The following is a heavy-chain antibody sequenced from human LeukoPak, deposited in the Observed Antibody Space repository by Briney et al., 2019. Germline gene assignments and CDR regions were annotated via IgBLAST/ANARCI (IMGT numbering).Heavy chain of an antibody. Sequence: PSETLSLTCAVYGGSFSGYYWSWIRQPPGKGLEWIGEINHSGSTNYNPSLKSRVTISVDTSKNQFSLKLSSVTAADTAVYYCFGRQWLVDYWGQGTLVTVSS. CDR3: FGRQWLVDY. V-gene: IGHV4-34*01. CDR2: INHSGST. CDR1: GGSFSGYY. D-gene: IGHD6-19*01. J-gene: IGHJ4*02.